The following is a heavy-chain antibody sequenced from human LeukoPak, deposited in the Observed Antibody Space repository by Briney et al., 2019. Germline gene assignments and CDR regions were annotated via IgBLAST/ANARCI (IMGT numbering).Heavy chain of an antibody. CDR3: ARVGTVRGVINWFDP. J-gene: IGHJ5*02. V-gene: IGHV5-51*01. CDR2: IYPGDSDT. D-gene: IGHD3-10*01. CDR1: GYSFTSYW. Sequence: GESLKISCKGSGYSFTSYWIGWVRQMPGKGLEWMGIIYPGDSDTRYSPSFQGQVTISADKSISTAYLQWSSLKASDTAMYYCARVGTVRGVINWFDPWGQGTLVTVSS.